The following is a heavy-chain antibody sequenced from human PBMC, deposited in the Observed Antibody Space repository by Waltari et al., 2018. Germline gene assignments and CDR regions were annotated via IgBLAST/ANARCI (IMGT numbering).Heavy chain of an antibody. CDR1: GSTFSGYC. Sequence: EVQLVESGGGFMQLGGYLRLSFAVAGSTFSGYCMPWFRQAPGKGLVWVSRIRGDGSFTSYADSVKGRFTISRDNAKNTLYLQMNSLRAEETAVYYCVRSGSSTPFDYWGQGTLVTVSS. CDR3: VRSGSSTPFDY. D-gene: IGHD6-6*01. V-gene: IGHV3-74*01. CDR2: IRGDGSFT. J-gene: IGHJ4*02.